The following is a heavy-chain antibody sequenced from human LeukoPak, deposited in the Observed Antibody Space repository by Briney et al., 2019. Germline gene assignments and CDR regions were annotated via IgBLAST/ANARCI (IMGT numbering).Heavy chain of an antibody. V-gene: IGHV3-23*01. Sequence: GGSLRLSCAASGFTFSTYAMTWVRQAPGKGLQWLAAISGSSGSIYHADSVKGRSTISRDNSKNTVYLQMNSLSAEDTAVYFCSRGCVVDMCYDYWGQGTLVTVSS. CDR3: SRGCVVDMCYDY. CDR2: ISGSSGSI. D-gene: IGHD2-15*01. CDR1: GFTFSTYA. J-gene: IGHJ4*02.